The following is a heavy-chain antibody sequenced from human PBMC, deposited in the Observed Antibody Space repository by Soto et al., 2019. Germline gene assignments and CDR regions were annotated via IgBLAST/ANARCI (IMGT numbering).Heavy chain of an antibody. CDR2: MNPNSGNT. CDR3: ARGAGYCSSTRCYALDY. CDR1: GYTFTSYD. Sequence: ASVNVSCKAAGYTFTSYDINWVRQATGQGLEWMGWMNPNSGNTGYAQKFQGRVSMTRNTSISTAYMELSSLRSEDTAVYYCARGAGYCSSTRCYALDYWGQGTLVTVSS. J-gene: IGHJ4*02. D-gene: IGHD2-2*01. V-gene: IGHV1-8*01.